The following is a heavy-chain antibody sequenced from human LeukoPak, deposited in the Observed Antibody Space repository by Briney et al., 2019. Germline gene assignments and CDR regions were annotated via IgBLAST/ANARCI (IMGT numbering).Heavy chain of an antibody. CDR3: ARDGYFDWSDYFDY. D-gene: IGHD3-9*01. CDR2: ISSSSSYI. Sequence: GGSLRLSCAASGFTFSSYSMNWVRQAPGKGLEWVSSISSSSSYIYYADSVKGRFTISRDNAKNSLYLQMNSLRAEDTAVCYCARDGYFDWSDYFDYWGQGTLVTVSS. CDR1: GFTFSSYS. J-gene: IGHJ4*02. V-gene: IGHV3-21*01.